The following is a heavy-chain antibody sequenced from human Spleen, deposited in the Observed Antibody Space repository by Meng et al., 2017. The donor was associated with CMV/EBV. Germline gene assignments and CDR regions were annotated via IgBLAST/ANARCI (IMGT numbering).Heavy chain of an antibody. V-gene: IGHV3-9*01. J-gene: IGHJ5*02. CDR2: ISWNSGSI. CDR3: AKAPYSSWYPNWFDP. Sequence: SLKISCAASGFHFSTYSMNWVRQAPGKGLEWVSGISWNSGSIGYADSVKGRFTISRDNAKNSLYLQMNSLRAEDTALYYCAKAPYSSWYPNWFDPWGQGTLVTVSS. CDR1: GFHFSTYS. D-gene: IGHD6-13*01.